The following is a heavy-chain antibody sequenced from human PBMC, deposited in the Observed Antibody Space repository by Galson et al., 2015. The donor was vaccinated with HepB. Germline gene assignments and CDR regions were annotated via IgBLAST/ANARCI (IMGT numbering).Heavy chain of an antibody. D-gene: IGHD4-11*01. CDR1: GGTFSNFA. V-gene: IGHV1-69*13. Sequence: SVKVSCKASGGTFSNFAIDWVRQAPGQGLEWMGGIIPIFGAANYAQKFQGRVTITADELTSTAYMELSSLRSEDTAVYYCASYSNYEERAAAWVYCGQASLVTVSS. CDR3: ASYSNYEERAAAWVY. CDR2: IIPIFGAA. J-gene: IGHJ4*02.